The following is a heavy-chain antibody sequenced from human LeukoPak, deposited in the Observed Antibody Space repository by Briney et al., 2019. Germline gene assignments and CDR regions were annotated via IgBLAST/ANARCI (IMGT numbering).Heavy chain of an antibody. J-gene: IGHJ5*02. CDR3: ARDLMSGFGELTVLDFDP. Sequence: ASVKVSCKTSGYSFTSHYMHWVRQAPGQGLEWMGLINPSGSSTLYAQKFQGRVTMTRDMSTTTDYMELSSLRSEGTAVYYCARDLMSGFGELTVLDFDPWGQGTLVTVSS. D-gene: IGHD3-10*01. CDR1: GYSFTSHY. V-gene: IGHV1-46*01. CDR2: INPSGSST.